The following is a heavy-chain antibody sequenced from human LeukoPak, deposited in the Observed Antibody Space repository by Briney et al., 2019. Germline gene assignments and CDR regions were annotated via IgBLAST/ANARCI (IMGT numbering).Heavy chain of an antibody. V-gene: IGHV1-69*13. CDR1: GGTFSSYA. J-gene: IGHJ4*02. CDR2: IIPIFGTA. CDR3: ARGHPPSYYDFWSGYYLPDFDY. D-gene: IGHD3-3*01. Sequence: GASVEVSCKASGGTFSSYAISWVRQAPGQGLEWMGGIIPIFGTANYAQKFQGRVTITADESTSTAYMELSSLRSEDTAVYYCARGHPPSYYDFWSGYYLPDFDYWGQGTLVTVSS.